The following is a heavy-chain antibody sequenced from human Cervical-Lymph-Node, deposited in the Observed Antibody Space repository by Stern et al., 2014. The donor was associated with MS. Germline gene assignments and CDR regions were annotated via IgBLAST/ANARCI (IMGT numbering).Heavy chain of an antibody. Sequence: VQLVESGGGLVKPGGSLRLSCAASGFTFSDYYMSWIRQAPGKGLEWVSYISSSGSTIYYAGSVKGRFTISRDNAKNSLYLQMNSLRAEDTAVYYCARDSTYDFWSGYFPLSDYWGQGTLVTVSS. V-gene: IGHV3-11*01. CDR2: ISSSGSTI. J-gene: IGHJ4*02. D-gene: IGHD3-3*01. CDR3: ARDSTYDFWSGYFPLSDY. CDR1: GFTFSDYY.